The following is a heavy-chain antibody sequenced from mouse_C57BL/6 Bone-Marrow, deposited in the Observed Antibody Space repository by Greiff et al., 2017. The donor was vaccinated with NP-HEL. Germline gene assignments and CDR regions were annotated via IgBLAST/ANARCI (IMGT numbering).Heavy chain of an antibody. Sequence: EVKLEESGPGLVKPSQSLSLPCSVTGYSITSGYYWNWIRQFPGNKLEWMGYISYDGSNNYNPSLKNRISITRDTSKNQFFLKLNSGTTEDTATYYCARERRVDYYGSSYAWFAYWGQGTLVTVSA. V-gene: IGHV3-6*01. CDR2: ISYDGSN. CDR1: GYSITSGYY. D-gene: IGHD1-1*01. CDR3: ARERRVDYYGSSYAWFAY. J-gene: IGHJ3*01.